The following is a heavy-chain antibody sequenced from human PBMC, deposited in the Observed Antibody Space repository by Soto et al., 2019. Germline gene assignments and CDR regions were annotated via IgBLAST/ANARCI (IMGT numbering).Heavy chain of an antibody. CDR1: GFTFSSYA. J-gene: IGHJ4*02. D-gene: IGHD3-9*01. V-gene: IGHV3-23*01. CDR2: ISGSGGST. CDR3: AKDSLKDILTGYYETYFDY. Sequence: EVQLLESGGGLVQPGGSLRLSCAASGFTFSSYAMSWVRQAPGKGLEWVSAISGSGGSTYYADSVKGRFTISRDNSKNTLYLQMNSLRAEDTAVYYCAKDSLKDILTGYYETYFDYWGQGTLVTVSS.